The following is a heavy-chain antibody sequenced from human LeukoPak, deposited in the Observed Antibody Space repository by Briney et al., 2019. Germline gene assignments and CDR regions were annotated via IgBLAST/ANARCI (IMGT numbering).Heavy chain of an antibody. Sequence: KAGGSLRLSCAASGFIFSLYYMSWLRQAPGKGLEWVSYISSSSRYTNYADSVKRRFTISRDNAKNSLYLQMNRLRAEHTAVYYCAMYPGYWGQGTLVTVSS. CDR2: ISSSSRYT. CDR1: GFIFSLYY. CDR3: AMYPGY. J-gene: IGHJ4*02. D-gene: IGHD1-1*01. V-gene: IGHV3-11*03.